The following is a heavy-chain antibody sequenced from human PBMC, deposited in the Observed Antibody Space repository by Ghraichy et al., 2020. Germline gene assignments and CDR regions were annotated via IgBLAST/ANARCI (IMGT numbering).Heavy chain of an antibody. D-gene: IGHD5-18*01. J-gene: IGHJ4*02. CDR1: GFTFSSYA. CDR3: AKGNSYGYILSDY. Sequence: GGSLRLSCAASGFTFSSYAMSWVRQAPEKGLEWVSAISGSGGSTYYADSVKGRFTISRDNSKNTLYLQMNSLRAEDTAVYYCAKGNSYGYILSDYWGQGTLVTVSS. CDR2: ISGSGGST. V-gene: IGHV3-23*01.